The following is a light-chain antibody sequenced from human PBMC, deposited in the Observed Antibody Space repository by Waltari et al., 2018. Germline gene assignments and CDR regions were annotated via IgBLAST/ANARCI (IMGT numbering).Light chain of an antibody. J-gene: IGKJ1*01. CDR3: QQSYSTPRT. CDR2: AAS. CDR1: QSISSY. V-gene: IGKV1-39*01. Sequence: DIQMTQSPSSLSASVGDRVTITCRASQSISSYLNWYQQKPGKAPKLLIYAASTLQPGVPSRFSGSGFGTDFTSTISSLQPEDYAAYYCQQSYSTPRTFGQGTKVEIK.